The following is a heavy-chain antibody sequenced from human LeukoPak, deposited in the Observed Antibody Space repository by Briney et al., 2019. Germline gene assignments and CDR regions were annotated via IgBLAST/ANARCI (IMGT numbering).Heavy chain of an antibody. D-gene: IGHD2-8*02. V-gene: IGHV3-53*01. CDR1: GFTVSSNY. CDR3: ARSLLGDAFDI. J-gene: IGHJ3*02. CDR2: IYSGGST. Sequence: GGPLRLSCAASGFTVSSNYMSWVRQAPGKGLEWVSVIYSGGSTYYADSVKGRFTISRDNSKNTLYLQMNSLRAEDTAVYYCARSLLGDAFDIWGQGTMVTVSS.